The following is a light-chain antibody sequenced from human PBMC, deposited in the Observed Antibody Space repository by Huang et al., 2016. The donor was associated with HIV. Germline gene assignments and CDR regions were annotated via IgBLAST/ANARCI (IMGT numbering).Light chain of an antibody. Sequence: DIQMTQSPSSLSASVGDRVTITCRASQSISSYLNWYQQKPGKAPKLLIYAASSLQSGVPPRFSGSGSGTDFTLTISSLQPEDFATYYCQQSYSTPSFGGGTKVEIK. J-gene: IGKJ4*01. CDR2: AAS. CDR1: QSISSY. CDR3: QQSYSTPS. V-gene: IGKV1-39*01.